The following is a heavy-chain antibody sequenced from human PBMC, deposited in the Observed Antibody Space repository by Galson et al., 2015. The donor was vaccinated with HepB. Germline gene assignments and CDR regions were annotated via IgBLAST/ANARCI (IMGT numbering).Heavy chain of an antibody. V-gene: IGHV1-18*01. D-gene: IGHD3-3*01. CDR2: ISAYNGNT. CDR1: GYTFTSYG. CDR3: ARDRGEYYDFWSGYPYYYYYYMDV. J-gene: IGHJ6*03. Sequence: KVSCKASGYTFTSYGISWVRQAPGQGPEWMGWISAYNGNTNYAQKLQGRVTMTTDTSTSTAYMELRSLRSDDTAVYYCARDRGEYYDFWSGYPYYYYYYMDVWGKGTTVTVSS.